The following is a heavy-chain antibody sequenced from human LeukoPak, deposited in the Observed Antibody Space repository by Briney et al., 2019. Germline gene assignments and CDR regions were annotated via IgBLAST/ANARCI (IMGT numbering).Heavy chain of an antibody. V-gene: IGHV4-59*08. CDR3: ARHGIGSSGRYFDY. CDR2: MYYSGST. CDR1: GGSISGYW. J-gene: IGHJ4*02. D-gene: IGHD6-19*01. Sequence: SETLSLTCTVSGGSISGYWWSWIRQPPGRGLEWIAYMYYSGSTNYNPSLKSRDTVSVDTSKNQFSLKLSSVTAADTAVYYCARHGIGSSGRYFDYWGQGTLVTVSS.